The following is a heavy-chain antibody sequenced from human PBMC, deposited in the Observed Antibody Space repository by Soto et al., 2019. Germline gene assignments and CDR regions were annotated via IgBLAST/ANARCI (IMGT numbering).Heavy chain of an antibody. CDR1: GYSFSGYY. Sequence: VNGSCKDSGYSFSGYYMDWVRLAPGQGLEWMGWINPNSGGTNYAQKFQGRVTMTRDTSISTAYMELSRLRSDDTAVYYCASISLTIFGMDVWGQGTTVTVSS. CDR2: INPNSGGT. V-gene: IGHV1-2*02. J-gene: IGHJ6*02. D-gene: IGHD3-9*01. CDR3: ASISLTIFGMDV.